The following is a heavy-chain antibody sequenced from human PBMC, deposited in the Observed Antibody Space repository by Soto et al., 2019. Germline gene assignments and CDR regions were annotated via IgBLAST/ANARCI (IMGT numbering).Heavy chain of an antibody. CDR1: GGYINSYY. CDR3: AEHDDHGSHYHGMDV. D-gene: IGHD4-17*01. J-gene: IGHJ6*02. V-gene: IGHV4-59*01. CDR2: IYYGGTT. Sequence: SETLSLTCTVSGGYINSYYWNWIRQPPGKGLEWMGYIYYGGTTNYNPSLESRATISVDTSKKEFSLKLRSVTAADTAMYYCAEHDDHGSHYHGMDVWGQGTTV.